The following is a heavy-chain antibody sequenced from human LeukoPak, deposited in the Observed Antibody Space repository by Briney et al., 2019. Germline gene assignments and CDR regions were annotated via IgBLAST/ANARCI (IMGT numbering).Heavy chain of an antibody. CDR2: ISSSGSSI. CDR3: ARDQGFGEFTYYYGMDV. J-gene: IGHJ6*02. CDR1: GFTFSYYY. Sequence: GGSLRLSCAASGFTFSYYYMSWIRQAPGQGLELVSYISSSGSSIYYADSVKGRFTISRDNAKNSLYLQMNSLRAEDTAVYYCARDQGFGEFTYYYGMDVWGQGTTVTVSS. V-gene: IGHV3-11*01. D-gene: IGHD3-10*01.